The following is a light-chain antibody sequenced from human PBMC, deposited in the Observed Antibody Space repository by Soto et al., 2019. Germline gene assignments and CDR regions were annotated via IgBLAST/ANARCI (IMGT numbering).Light chain of an antibody. J-gene: IGKJ1*01. Sequence: DIQMTQSPSSLSVSVGVRVTITCRASQSISNYLNWYQQRPGKAPKLLIYAASSLQSGVPLRFSGSGSGTDFILTISSLLPDDFATYYCQQSYNTPRTFGQGTKV. CDR2: AAS. CDR1: QSISNY. V-gene: IGKV1-39*01. CDR3: QQSYNTPRT.